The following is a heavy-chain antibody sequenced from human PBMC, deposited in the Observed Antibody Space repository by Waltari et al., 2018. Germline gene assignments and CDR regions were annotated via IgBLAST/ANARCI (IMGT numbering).Heavy chain of an antibody. CDR2: ISGSGGST. V-gene: IGHV3-23*01. D-gene: IGHD6-13*01. J-gene: IGHJ5*02. CDR3: AKLGAQTPAAAGKGNWFDP. CDR1: GFTFSSYA. Sequence: EVQLLESGGGLVQPGGSLRLSCAASGFTFSSYAMSWVRQAPGKGLEWVSAISGSGGSTYYAEPVKGRFTISRDNSKNTLYLQMNSLRAEDTAVYYCAKLGAQTPAAAGKGNWFDPWGQGTLVTVSS.